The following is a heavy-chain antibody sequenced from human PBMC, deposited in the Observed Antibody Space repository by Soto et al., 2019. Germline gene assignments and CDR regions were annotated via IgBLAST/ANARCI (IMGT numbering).Heavy chain of an antibody. V-gene: IGHV3-30*03. J-gene: IGHJ4*02. CDR1: GFTVSTYG. D-gene: IGHD7-27*01. CDR3: TGDVASGY. Sequence: QVQLVESGGGVVQPGRSLRLSCAVSGFTVSTYGMHWVRQAPGKGLEWVAVISRDGGTKYYADSVKVRFTISRDNSRNTLSLDMNSLRSDDMAVYYCTGDVASGYWGQGTLVTVSS. CDR2: ISRDGGTK.